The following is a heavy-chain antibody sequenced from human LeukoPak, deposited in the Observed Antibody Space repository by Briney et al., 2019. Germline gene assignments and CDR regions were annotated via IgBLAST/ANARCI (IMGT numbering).Heavy chain of an antibody. D-gene: IGHD2-15*01. CDR3: ARGDCSGGSCSSMDV. Sequence: PGGSLRLSCAASGFTFSTYDMHWVRQATGKGLEWVSGINTAGNTYYPGSVKGRFTIPREDAKNSFYLQMNSLRAGDTAVYYCARGDCSGGSCSSMDVWGQGTTVTVSS. CDR2: INTAGNT. CDR1: GFTFSTYD. V-gene: IGHV3-13*04. J-gene: IGHJ6*02.